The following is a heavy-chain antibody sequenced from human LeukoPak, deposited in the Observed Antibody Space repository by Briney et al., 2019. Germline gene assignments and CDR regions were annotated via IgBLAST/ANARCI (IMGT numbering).Heavy chain of an antibody. V-gene: IGHV4-59*01. Sequence: PSETLSLTCTVSGGSISSNYWSWIRQPPGKGLEWIGLLYYRGTTNYNSSLKGRATISADTSKKYFSLKLTSVTAADTAVYYCASGYYYFMDVWGKGTTVTVSS. CDR3: ASGYYYFMDV. J-gene: IGHJ6*03. D-gene: IGHD6-13*01. CDR1: GGSISSNY. CDR2: LYYRGTT.